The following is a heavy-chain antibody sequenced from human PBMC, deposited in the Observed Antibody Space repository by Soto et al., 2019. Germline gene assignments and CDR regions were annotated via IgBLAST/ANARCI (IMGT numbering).Heavy chain of an antibody. Sequence: GGSLRLSCAASGFTFGSYGMHWVRQAPGKGLEWVAVISYDGSNKYYADSVKGRFTISRDNSKNTLYLQMNSLRAEDTAVYYCAKDLYSYGYRSFDYWGQGTLVTVSS. V-gene: IGHV3-30*18. CDR1: GFTFGSYG. CDR2: ISYDGSNK. CDR3: AKDLYSYGYRSFDY. J-gene: IGHJ4*02. D-gene: IGHD5-18*01.